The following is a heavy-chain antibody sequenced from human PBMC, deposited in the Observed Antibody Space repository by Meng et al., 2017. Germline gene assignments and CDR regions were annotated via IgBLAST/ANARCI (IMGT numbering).Heavy chain of an antibody. Sequence: EGEVVVSGGGVVRPGGSLRLSCAASGFTFDDYGMSWVRQAPGKGLEWVSGINWNGGSTGYADSVKGRFTISRDNAKNSLYLQMNSLRAEDTALYYCARNSGSYPYWYFDLWGRGTLVTVSS. V-gene: IGHV3-20*04. CDR1: GFTFDDYG. D-gene: IGHD1-26*01. CDR2: INWNGGST. CDR3: ARNSGSYPYWYFDL. J-gene: IGHJ2*01.